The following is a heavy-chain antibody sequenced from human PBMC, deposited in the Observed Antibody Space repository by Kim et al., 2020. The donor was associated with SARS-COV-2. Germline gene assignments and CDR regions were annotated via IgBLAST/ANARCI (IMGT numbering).Heavy chain of an antibody. J-gene: IGHJ4*02. CDR3: AREGRWSFDY. Sequence: STYYNPSLKSRVTISVDTSKNQFSLKLSSVTAADTAVYYCAREGRWSFDYWGQGTLVTVSS. V-gene: IGHV4-31*02. CDR2: ST. D-gene: IGHD2-15*01.